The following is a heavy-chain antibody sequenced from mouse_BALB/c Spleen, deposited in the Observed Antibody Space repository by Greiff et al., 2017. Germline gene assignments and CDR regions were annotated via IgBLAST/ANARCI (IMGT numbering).Heavy chain of an antibody. D-gene: IGHD1-2*01. Sequence: VQRVESGAELAKPGASVKMSCKASGYTFTSYWMHWVKQRPGQGLEWIGYINPSTGYTEYNQKFKDKATLTADKSSSTAYMQLSSLTSEDSAVYYCARRADYGPWFAYWGQGTLVTVSA. CDR1: GYTFTSYW. V-gene: IGHV1-7*01. J-gene: IGHJ3*01. CDR3: ARRADYGPWFAY. CDR2: INPSTGYT.